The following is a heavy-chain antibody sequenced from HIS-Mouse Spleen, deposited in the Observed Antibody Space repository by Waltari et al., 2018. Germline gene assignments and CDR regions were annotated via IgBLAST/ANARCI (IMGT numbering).Heavy chain of an antibody. J-gene: IGHJ2*01. CDR3: AREIPYSSSWYDWYFDL. V-gene: IGHV4-39*07. Sequence: QLQLQESGPGLVKPSETLSLTCTVSGGSISSSSYYWGWIRQPPGKELEWIGSSNYSGRTYYNPSLKSRVTRSVDTSKNQFSLKLSSVTAADTAVYYCAREIPYSSSWYDWYFDLWGRGTLVTVSS. CDR2: SNYSGRT. CDR1: GGSISSSSYY. D-gene: IGHD6-13*01.